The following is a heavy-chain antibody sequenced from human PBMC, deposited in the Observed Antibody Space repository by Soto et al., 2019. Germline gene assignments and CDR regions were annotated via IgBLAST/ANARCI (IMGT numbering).Heavy chain of an antibody. Sequence: EGSLRLSCAASRFIFSNYAMSWVRQAPGKGLEWVSAISGSGDRTYYADSVKGRFTISRDNSKSTLYLQMNSLRADDTAVYYCANWVEGTMVYFDYWGLGTLVTVSS. CDR1: RFIFSNYA. D-gene: IGHD2-8*01. CDR3: ANWVEGTMVYFDY. CDR2: ISGSGDRT. V-gene: IGHV3-23*01. J-gene: IGHJ4*02.